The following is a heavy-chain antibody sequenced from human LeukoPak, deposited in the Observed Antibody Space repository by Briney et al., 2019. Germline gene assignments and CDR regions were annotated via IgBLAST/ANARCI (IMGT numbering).Heavy chain of an antibody. J-gene: IGHJ4*02. D-gene: IGHD6-19*01. CDR1: GFTFSSYA. Sequence: PGGSLRLSCAASGFTFSSYAMSWVRQAPGKGLEWVSGISWNSGSIGYADSVKGRFTISRDNAKNSLYLQMNSLRAEDTALYYCAKEQMAGAFDYWGQGTLVTVSS. CDR3: AKEQMAGAFDY. CDR2: ISWNSGSI. V-gene: IGHV3-9*01.